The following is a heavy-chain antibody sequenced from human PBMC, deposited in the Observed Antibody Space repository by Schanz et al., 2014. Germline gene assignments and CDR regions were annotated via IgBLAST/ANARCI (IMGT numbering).Heavy chain of an antibody. Sequence: QGQLVQSGAEVKKPGASVKVSCEASGYTFTSYYIHWFRQAPGQGLEWMGLINPSVGNTNYAQKFRGRVTMTRDTSTSTVYMELSSLRSEDTAVYFCARGPSTGAFDIGGQGTMVTVSS. CDR2: INPSVGNT. CDR3: ARGPSTGAFDI. J-gene: IGHJ3*02. V-gene: IGHV1-46*03. CDR1: GYTFTSYY.